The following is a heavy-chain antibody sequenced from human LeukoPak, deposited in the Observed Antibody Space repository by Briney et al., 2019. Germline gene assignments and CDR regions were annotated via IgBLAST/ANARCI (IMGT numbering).Heavy chain of an antibody. V-gene: IGHV3-66*02. Sequence: GGSLRLFCAASGFTVSSNYMSWVRQAPGKGLEWVSVIYSGGSTYYADSVKGRFTISRDNSKNTLYLQMNSLRAEDTAVYYCARDTVAGSYYYYGMDVWGQGTTVTVSS. CDR3: ARDTVAGSYYYYGMDV. J-gene: IGHJ6*02. CDR1: GFTVSSNY. CDR2: IYSGGST. D-gene: IGHD6-19*01.